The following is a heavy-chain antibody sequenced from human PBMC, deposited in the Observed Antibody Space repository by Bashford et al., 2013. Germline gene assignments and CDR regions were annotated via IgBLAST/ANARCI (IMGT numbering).Heavy chain of an antibody. Sequence: GGPVRLSCAASGFTLSGYSMNWVRQAPGKGLEXVSYISGSTSTIYYADSVKGRFTISRDNAKNSLYLQMNSLRAEDTAVYYCARDGDKPAKNAFDIWGQGTMVTVSS. D-gene: IGHD1-14*01. CDR2: ISGSTSTI. J-gene: IGHJ3*02. CDR3: ARDGDKPAKNAFDI. CDR1: GFTLSGYS. V-gene: IGHV3-48*01.